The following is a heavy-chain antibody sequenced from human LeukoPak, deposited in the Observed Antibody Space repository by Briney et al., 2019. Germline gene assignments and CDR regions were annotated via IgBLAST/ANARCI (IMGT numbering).Heavy chain of an antibody. CDR3: ARDRTDHYYDSSGPLDY. D-gene: IGHD3-22*01. CDR1: GFTFDIYT. J-gene: IGHJ4*02. Sequence: GGSLRLSCAASGFTFDIYTMHWVRQAPGKGLEWVAVIWYDGSNKYYADSVKGRFTISRDNSKNTLYLQMNSLRAEDTAVYYCARDRTDHYYDSSGPLDYWGQGTLVTVSS. V-gene: IGHV3-33*08. CDR2: IWYDGSNK.